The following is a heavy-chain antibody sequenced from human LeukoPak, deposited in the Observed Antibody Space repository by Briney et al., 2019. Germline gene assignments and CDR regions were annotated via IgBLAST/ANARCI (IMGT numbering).Heavy chain of an antibody. V-gene: IGHV4-61*09. CDR1: GGSISSGSYY. CDR2: IYTSGAT. CDR3: ARTGGGVGWFGTIDS. D-gene: IGHD1-14*01. J-gene: IGHJ4*02. Sequence: SETLSLTCTVSGGSISSGSYYWTWIRQPAGKGLEWIGHIYTSGATSYNPSLQSRATISVDTSKHEFSLKLTSLTAADTAVYYCARTGGGVGWFGTIDSWGQGTLVTASS.